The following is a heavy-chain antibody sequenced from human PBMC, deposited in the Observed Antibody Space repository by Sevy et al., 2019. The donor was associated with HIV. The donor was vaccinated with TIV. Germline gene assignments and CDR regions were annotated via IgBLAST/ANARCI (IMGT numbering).Heavy chain of an antibody. CDR1: GGSISSSGSF. J-gene: IGHJ5*02. CDR3: AKIFAH. V-gene: IGHV4-39*02. CDR2: ISYVGKT. Sequence: SDTLSLTCNVSGGSISSSGSFWGWIRQSPGKGLEWIGDISYVGKTNYNPSLRGRVTISRDTSNNHFSLRLKYVSAADTGVYYCAKIFAHWGQGTLVTVFS.